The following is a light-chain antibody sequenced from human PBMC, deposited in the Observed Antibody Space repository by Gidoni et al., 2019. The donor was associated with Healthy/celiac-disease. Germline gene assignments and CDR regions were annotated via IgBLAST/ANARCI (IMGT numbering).Light chain of an antibody. CDR1: QSIRTW. Sequence: DIQMTQSPSTLSASVGDRVTITCRASQSIRTWLAWYQQKPGKAPKLLIDDASSLESGVPSRFSGSGSGTEFTLTISSLQPDDFATYYCQQYKSYSPWTFGQGTKVEIK. CDR3: QQYKSYSPWT. J-gene: IGKJ1*01. V-gene: IGKV1-5*01. CDR2: DAS.